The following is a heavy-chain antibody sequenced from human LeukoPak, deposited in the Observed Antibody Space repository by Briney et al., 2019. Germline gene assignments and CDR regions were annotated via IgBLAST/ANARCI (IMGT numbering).Heavy chain of an antibody. J-gene: IGHJ4*02. CDR2: IKQDGTEK. CDR3: ARSPSGVLRYFDWPFDY. V-gene: IGHV3-7*01. D-gene: IGHD3-9*01. CDR1: GFTFSSYW. Sequence: GGSLRLSCAASGFTFSSYWMSWVRQTPGKGLEWVVSIKQDGTEKYYVDSVRGRITISRDNAKNSLYLQMNSLRAEDTAVYYCARSPSGVLRYFDWPFDYWGQGTLVTVSS.